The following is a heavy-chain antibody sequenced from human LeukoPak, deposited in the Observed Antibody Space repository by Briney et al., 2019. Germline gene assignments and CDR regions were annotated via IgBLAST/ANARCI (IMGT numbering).Heavy chain of an antibody. D-gene: IGHD4-17*01. V-gene: IGHV3-48*03. CDR1: GFTFSSSE. CDR3: ARLTVTTKDAFDI. Sequence: PGGSLRLSCAASGFTFSSSEMNWVRQAPGKGLEWVSYIGSSDTTVHYADSVEGRFTISRDNAKNSLYLQMNSLRAEDTAIYYCARLTVTTKDAFDIRGQGTMVIVSS. CDR2: IGSSDTTV. J-gene: IGHJ3*02.